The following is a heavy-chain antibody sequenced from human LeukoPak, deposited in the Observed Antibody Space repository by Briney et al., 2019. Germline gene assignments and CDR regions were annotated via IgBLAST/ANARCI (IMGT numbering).Heavy chain of an antibody. J-gene: IGHJ6*03. CDR1: GYTFTSYD. CDR3: ARRAWNYGLGNYYYYMDV. V-gene: IGHV1-8*01. CDR2: MNPNSGNT. D-gene: IGHD1-7*01. Sequence: ASVKVSCKASGYTFTSYDINWVRQATGQGLEWMGWMNPNSGNTGYAQKFQGRVTMTGNTSISTAYMELSSLRSEDTAVYYCARRAWNYGLGNYYYYMDVWGKGTTVTVSS.